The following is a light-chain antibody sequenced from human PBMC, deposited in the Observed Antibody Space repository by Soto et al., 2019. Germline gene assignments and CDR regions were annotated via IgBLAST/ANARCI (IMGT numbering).Light chain of an antibody. CDR1: SGHSNYA. CDR3: QTWGTGFWV. J-gene: IGLJ3*02. CDR2: LNSDGSH. Sequence: QLVLTQSPSASASLGASVKLTCTLSSGHSNYAIAWHQQQPEKGPRYLMKLNSDGSHGKGDGIPDRFSGSSSGAERYLTISSLQSEDEADYYCQTWGTGFWVFGGGTKLTVL. V-gene: IGLV4-69*01.